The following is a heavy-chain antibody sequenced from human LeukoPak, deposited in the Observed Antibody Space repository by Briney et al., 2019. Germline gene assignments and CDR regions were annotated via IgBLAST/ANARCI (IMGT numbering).Heavy chain of an antibody. CDR1: GFTFSSYA. Sequence: GGSLRLSCAASGFTFSSYAMSWVRQAPGKGLEWVSAISGSGGSTYYADSVKGRFTISRDNSKNTLYLQMNSLRAEDTAVYYCAMGATSWSGYSFPKIFQHWGRGTLVTVSS. D-gene: IGHD3-3*01. CDR3: AMGATSWSGYSFPKIFQH. CDR2: ISGSGGST. V-gene: IGHV3-23*01. J-gene: IGHJ1*01.